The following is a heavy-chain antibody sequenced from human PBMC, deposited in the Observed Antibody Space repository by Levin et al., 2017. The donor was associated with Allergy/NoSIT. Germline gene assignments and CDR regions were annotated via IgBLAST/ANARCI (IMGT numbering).Heavy chain of an antibody. Sequence: AGGSLRLSCAASGFTFSRFDIHWLRQSTGKGLEWVSAIGTSDDTYYADSVKGRFSISRDDAKNSLYLQMNSLRVEDTAVYYCARGPWFDPWGQGTLVTVSS. CDR2: IGTSDDT. J-gene: IGHJ5*02. V-gene: IGHV3-13*01. CDR1: GFTFSRFD. CDR3: ARGPWFDP.